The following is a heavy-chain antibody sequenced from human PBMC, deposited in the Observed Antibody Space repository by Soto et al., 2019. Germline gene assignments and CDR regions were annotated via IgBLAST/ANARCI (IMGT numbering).Heavy chain of an antibody. CDR2: ISSSAVYI. CDR1: GFNFITYS. D-gene: IGHD3-22*01. CDR3: VRDGLDYYDTARLYFDK. Sequence: GGSLRLSCAASGFNFITYSLSWVRQAPGKGLEWVASISSSAVYIDYADSVKGRFTISRDNANNSLYLQMNSLRAEDTATYYCVRDGLDYYDTARLYFDKWGQGTLVTVSS. V-gene: IGHV3-21*01. J-gene: IGHJ4*02.